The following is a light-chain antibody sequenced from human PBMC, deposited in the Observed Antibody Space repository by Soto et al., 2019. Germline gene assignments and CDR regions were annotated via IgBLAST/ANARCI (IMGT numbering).Light chain of an antibody. CDR2: DVS. J-gene: IGLJ2*01. V-gene: IGLV2-14*01. CDR1: SSDVGGYNY. Sequence: QSVLTQPASVSGSPGQSITISCTGTSSDVGGYNYVSWYQQHPGKAPKLMIYDVSNRPSGVSSRFSGSKSGNTASLTISGLQAEDEADYYCSSYTGSTTLLVFGGGTKLTVL. CDR3: SSYTGSTTLLV.